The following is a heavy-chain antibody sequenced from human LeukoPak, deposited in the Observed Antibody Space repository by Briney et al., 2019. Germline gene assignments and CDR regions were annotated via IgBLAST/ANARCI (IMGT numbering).Heavy chain of an antibody. CDR2: IYYSGST. CDR1: GGSIRSYY. D-gene: IGHD3-10*01. J-gene: IGHJ5*02. CDR3: ARSMVRGVTLYNWFDP. Sequence: SETLSLTCTVSGGSIRSYYWSWIRQPPGKGLEWIGSIYYSGSTYYNPSLKSRVTISVDTSKNQFSLKLSSVTAADTAVYYCARSMVRGVTLYNWFDPWGQGTLVTVSS. V-gene: IGHV4-59*12.